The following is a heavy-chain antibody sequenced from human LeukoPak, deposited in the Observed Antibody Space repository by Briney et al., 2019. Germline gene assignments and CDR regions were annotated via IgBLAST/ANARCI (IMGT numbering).Heavy chain of an antibody. CDR1: GYTFTNYD. J-gene: IGHJ6*03. D-gene: IGHD3-3*01. V-gene: IGHV1-8*03. CDR3: ARGPGYDFYEEVVDYYYMDV. CDR2: MNPNRGNT. Sequence: GASVKVSCKASGYTFTNYDINWVRQATGQGLEWMGWMNPNRGNTGYAQKFQGRVTITRNTSISTAYMELSSLRSEDTAVYYCARGPGYDFYEEVVDYYYMDVWGKGTTVTASS.